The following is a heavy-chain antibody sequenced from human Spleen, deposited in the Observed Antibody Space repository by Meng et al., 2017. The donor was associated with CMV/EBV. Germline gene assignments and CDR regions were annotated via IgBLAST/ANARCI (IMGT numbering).Heavy chain of an antibody. D-gene: IGHD6-13*01. CDR1: GFTFSDYY. J-gene: IGHJ3*02. V-gene: IGHV3-11*06. Sequence: GESLKISCAASGFTFSDYYMSWIRQAPGKGLEWVSSISGSSDYIFYADSLKGRFTISRDNAKNSLYLQMDSLRAEDTAVYYCARQREQHRVYVPDGFHIWGQGTMVTVSS. CDR2: ISGSSDYI. CDR3: ARQREQHRVYVPDGFHI.